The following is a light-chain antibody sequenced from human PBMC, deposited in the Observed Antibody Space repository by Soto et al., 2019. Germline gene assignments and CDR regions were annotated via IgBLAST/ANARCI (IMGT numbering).Light chain of an antibody. CDR1: QSVLYSSNNKNY. J-gene: IGKJ4*01. V-gene: IGKV4-1*01. CDR3: QQYYTTPRLT. Sequence: DIVMTQSPDSLAVSLGERATINCKSSQSVLYSSNNKNYLAWYQQKPGQPPKLLFYWASTRESGVPDRFSSSGSGTDFTLTISSLQAEDVAVYYCQQYYTTPRLTFGGGTKVEIK. CDR2: WAS.